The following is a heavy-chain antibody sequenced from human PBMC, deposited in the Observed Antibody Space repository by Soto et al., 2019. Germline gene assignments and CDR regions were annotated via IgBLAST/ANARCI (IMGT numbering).Heavy chain of an antibody. J-gene: IGHJ4*01. V-gene: IGHV3-33*01. D-gene: IGHD3-9*01. CDR2: ILYDGSNK. CDR1: GFTFSHYG. CDR3: AGLTYYFEY. Sequence: QVQLVESGGDVVQPGRSLRLSCAASGFTFSHYGMHWARQDPVKGLEWVAAILYDGSNKYYADSVKCRFTISRDNSKNTLYLQMNSLRAEYTAVYYGAGLTYYFEYGGHGSLVTVSS.